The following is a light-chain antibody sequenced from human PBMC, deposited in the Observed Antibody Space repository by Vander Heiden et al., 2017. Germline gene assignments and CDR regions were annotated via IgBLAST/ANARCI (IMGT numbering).Light chain of an antibody. CDR1: QSVNSFS. CDR2: AGS. Sequence: IVLTQSPGTLSLSPGESATLSCRASQSVNSFSVAWYQQRPGQSPRLLIYAGSHRATGIPDRISGSGSETDFSLMISRLDPEDLAVYYCQHYDSGTWTFGQEAKVEIQ. V-gene: IGKV3-20*01. CDR3: QHYDSGTWT. J-gene: IGKJ1*01.